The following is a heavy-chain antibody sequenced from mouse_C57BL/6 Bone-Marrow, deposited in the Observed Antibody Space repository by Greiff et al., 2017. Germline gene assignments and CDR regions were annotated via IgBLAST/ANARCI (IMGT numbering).Heavy chain of an antibody. D-gene: IGHD1-1*01. CDR2: ISSGGSYT. Sequence: DVMLVESGGDLVKPGGSLKLSCAASGFTFSSYGMSWVRQTPDKRLEWVATISSGGSYTYYPDSVKGRFTISRDNAKNTLYLQMSSLKSEDTAMYYCASTESLDYYGSSEYYFDYWGQGTTLTVSS. CDR1: GFTFSSYG. V-gene: IGHV5-6*02. J-gene: IGHJ2*01. CDR3: ASTESLDYYGSSEYYFDY.